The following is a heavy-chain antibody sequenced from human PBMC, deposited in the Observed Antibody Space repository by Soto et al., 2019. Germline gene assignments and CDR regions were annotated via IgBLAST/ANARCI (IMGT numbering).Heavy chain of an antibody. CDR3: ARLVATRIRGAFDY. V-gene: IGHV4-39*01. CDR1: GGSISSSSYY. D-gene: IGHD5-12*01. J-gene: IGHJ4*02. Sequence: ASETLSLTCTVSGGSISSSSYYWGWIRQPPGKGLEWIGSIYYSGSTYYNPSLKSRVTISVDTSKNQFSLKLSSVTAADTAVYYCARLVATRIRGAFDYWGQGTLVTVSS. CDR2: IYYSGST.